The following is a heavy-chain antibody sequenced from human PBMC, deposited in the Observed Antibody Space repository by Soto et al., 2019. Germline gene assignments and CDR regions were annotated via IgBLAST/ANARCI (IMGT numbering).Heavy chain of an antibody. CDR1: GFTFKTYA. J-gene: IGHJ4*02. CDR3: ARNQLLARPVDY. D-gene: IGHD2-2*01. V-gene: IGHV3-23*01. CDR2: MSPGGGSI. Sequence: EVQLLESGGDVVQPGGSLRLSCAASGFTFKTYAMTWVRQAPGKGLEWVAVMSPGGGSIIYADSVRGRLTVSRDNSENIFYLHMSSLRAEDTAVYYCARNQLLARPVDYWGQGTLVTVSS.